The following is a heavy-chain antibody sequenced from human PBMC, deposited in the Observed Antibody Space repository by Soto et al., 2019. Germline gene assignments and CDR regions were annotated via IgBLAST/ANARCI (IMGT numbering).Heavy chain of an antibody. CDR1: GGSISSGGYY. V-gene: IGHV4-31*03. J-gene: IGHJ6*02. CDR3: ARDRGSGSRYYYDGMDV. D-gene: IGHD3-10*01. CDR2: IYYSGST. Sequence: SETLSLTCTVSGGSISSGGYYWSWIRQHPGKGLEWIGYIYYSGSTYYNPSLKSRVTISVDTSKNQFSLKLSSVTAADTAVYYCARDRGSGSRYYYDGMDVWGQGTTVT.